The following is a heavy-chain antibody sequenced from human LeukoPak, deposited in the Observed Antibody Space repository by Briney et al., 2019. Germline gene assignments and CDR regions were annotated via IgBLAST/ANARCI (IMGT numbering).Heavy chain of an antibody. J-gene: IGHJ3*02. V-gene: IGHV4-59*01. CDR3: ARGGRWELIGGAFDI. Sequence: SETLSLTCTVSGGSINNYFWTWIRQPPGKGLEWIGYINYSGSTNYNPSLKSRVTISVDTSKHHVSLKLNSVTAADTAVYYCARGGRWELIGGAFDIWGRGTMVTVSS. D-gene: IGHD1-26*01. CDR2: INYSGST. CDR1: GGSINNYF.